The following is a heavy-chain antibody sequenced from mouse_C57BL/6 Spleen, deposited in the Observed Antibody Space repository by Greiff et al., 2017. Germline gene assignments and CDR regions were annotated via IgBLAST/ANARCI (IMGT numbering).Heavy chain of an antibody. Sequence: EVQLQQSGPELVKPGASVKIPCKASGYTFTDYNMDWVKQSHGKSLEWIGDINPNNGGTIYNQKFKGKATLTVDKSSSTAYMEPRSLTSEDTAVYYCARSTIYDGYVDYWGQGTTLTVSS. CDR2: INPNNGGT. J-gene: IGHJ2*01. V-gene: IGHV1-18*01. CDR1: GYTFTDYN. D-gene: IGHD2-3*01. CDR3: ARSTIYDGYVDY.